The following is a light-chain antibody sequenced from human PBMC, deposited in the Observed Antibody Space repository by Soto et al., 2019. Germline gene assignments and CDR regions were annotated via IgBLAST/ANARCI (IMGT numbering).Light chain of an antibody. V-gene: IGKV3-15*01. CDR1: QSVRTT. Sequence: EIVMRQSPATLSVSPGQRATLSCRASQSVRTTVAWYHQRPGHAPRLLIFGASTRASGVPDRFSGDGSGTDFTLTVTSLHSEDFGIYYCQQYTDWPPTFGQGTKVDIK. J-gene: IGKJ1*01. CDR2: GAS. CDR3: QQYTDWPPT.